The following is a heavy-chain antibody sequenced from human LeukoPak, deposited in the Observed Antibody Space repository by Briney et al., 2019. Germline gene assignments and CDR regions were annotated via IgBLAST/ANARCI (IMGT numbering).Heavy chain of an antibody. CDR2: IKQDRSEK. J-gene: IGHJ4*02. Sequence: GGSLRLSCAASGFTFSNYWMSWVRQAPGKGLEWVANIKQDRSEKYYVDSVKGRFTISRDNAKNSLYLQMNSLRAEDTAVYYCVRGPATDPFDYWGQGTLVTVSS. V-gene: IGHV3-7*01. CDR1: GFTFSNYW. D-gene: IGHD5-12*01. CDR3: VRGPATDPFDY.